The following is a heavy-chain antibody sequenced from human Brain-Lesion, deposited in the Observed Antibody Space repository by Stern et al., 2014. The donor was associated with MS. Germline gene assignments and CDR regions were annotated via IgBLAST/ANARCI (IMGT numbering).Heavy chain of an antibody. V-gene: IGHV3-7*01. Sequence: LQLVESGGDLVQPGGSLRLSCVASGFTFSDYWLTWVRQAPGKGLQWVANINQDGSDKNYVDSVKGRFTISRDNAKNSLYLQMNSLRVDDTAVYYCARIDRGNYDFWSGYYDYWFDPWGQGTLVNVSS. J-gene: IGHJ5*02. CDR3: ARIDRGNYDFWSGYYDYWFDP. CDR1: GFTFSDYW. D-gene: IGHD3-3*01. CDR2: INQDGSDK.